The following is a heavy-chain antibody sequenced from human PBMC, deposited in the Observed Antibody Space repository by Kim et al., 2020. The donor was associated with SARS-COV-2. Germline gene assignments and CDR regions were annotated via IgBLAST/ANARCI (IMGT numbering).Heavy chain of an antibody. V-gene: IGHV3-11*04. Sequence: MFYADTLKGRFVTSRDNAKNSVYLQMNTLSVEDTAVYYCARVASGYSFDYWGQGILVTVSS. CDR2: M. CDR3: ARVASGYSFDY. D-gene: IGHD3-22*01. J-gene: IGHJ4*02.